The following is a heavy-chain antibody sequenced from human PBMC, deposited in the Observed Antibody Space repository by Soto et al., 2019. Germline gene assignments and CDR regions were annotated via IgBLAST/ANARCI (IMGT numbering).Heavy chain of an antibody. CDR2: INPSGGST. Sequence: QVQLVQSGAEVKKPGASVKVSCKASGYTFTSYYMHWVRQAPGQGLEWMGIINPSGGSTSYAQKFQGRVTMTTDTSTITGYMELSSLRSEDTAMYYFARIQGSGITGTTGWFDPWGQGTLVTVSS. J-gene: IGHJ5*02. D-gene: IGHD1-20*01. CDR1: GYTFTSYY. V-gene: IGHV1-46*03. CDR3: ARIQGSGITGTTGWFDP.